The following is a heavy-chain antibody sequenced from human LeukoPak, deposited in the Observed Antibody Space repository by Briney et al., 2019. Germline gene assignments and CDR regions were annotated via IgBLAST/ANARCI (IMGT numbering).Heavy chain of an antibody. D-gene: IGHD3-9*01. V-gene: IGHV3-48*04. Sequence: PGGSLRLSCAASEFTFCSYSMNWVREAPGKGLEWVSYISSSSSTIYYADSVKGRFTISRDNAKNSLYLQMNSLRAEDTAVYYCARDLMDYDVSTGLHHYYMDVWGQGTTVTVSS. CDR1: EFTFCSYS. J-gene: IGHJ6*02. CDR3: ARDLMDYDVSTGLHHYYMDV. CDR2: ISSSSSTI.